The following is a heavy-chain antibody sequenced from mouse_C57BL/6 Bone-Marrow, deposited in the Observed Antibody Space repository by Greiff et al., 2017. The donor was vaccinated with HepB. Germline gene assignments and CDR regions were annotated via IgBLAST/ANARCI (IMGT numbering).Heavy chain of an antibody. Sequence: EVMLVESGGGLVKPGGSLKLSCAASGFTFSSYGMSWVRQTPDKRLEWVATISSGGSYTYYPDSVKGRFTISRDNAKNTLYLQMSSLKSEDTAMYYCARRYDGYYDYWGQGTTLTVSS. CDR1: GFTFSSYG. CDR2: ISSGGSYT. J-gene: IGHJ2*01. CDR3: ARRYDGYYDY. D-gene: IGHD2-3*01. V-gene: IGHV5-6*03.